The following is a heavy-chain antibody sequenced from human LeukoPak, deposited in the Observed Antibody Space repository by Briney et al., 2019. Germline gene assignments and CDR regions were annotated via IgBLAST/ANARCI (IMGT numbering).Heavy chain of an antibody. J-gene: IGHJ4*02. CDR3: ARTYYYDSSGYWVYYFDY. Sequence: GESLKISCTGSGYSFTSYWIGWVRQMPGKGLEWMGIIYPGDSDTRYSPSFQGQVTISADKSISTAYLQRSSLKASDTAMYYCARTYYYDSSGYWVYYFDYWGQGTLVTVSS. D-gene: IGHD3-22*01. CDR1: GYSFTSYW. CDR2: IYPGDSDT. V-gene: IGHV5-51*01.